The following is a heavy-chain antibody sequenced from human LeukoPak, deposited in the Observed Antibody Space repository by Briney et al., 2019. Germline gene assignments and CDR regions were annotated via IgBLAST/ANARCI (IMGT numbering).Heavy chain of an antibody. CDR1: GGSISSYY. V-gene: IGHV4-59*08. Sequence: PSETLSLTCTVSGGSISSYYWSWIRQPPGKGLEWIGYIYYSGSTNYNPSLKSRVTISVDTSKNQFSLKLSSVTAADTAVYYCARHGDPGRGDAFDIWGQGTMVTVSS. CDR2: IYYSGST. J-gene: IGHJ3*02. D-gene: IGHD7-27*01. CDR3: ARHGDPGRGDAFDI.